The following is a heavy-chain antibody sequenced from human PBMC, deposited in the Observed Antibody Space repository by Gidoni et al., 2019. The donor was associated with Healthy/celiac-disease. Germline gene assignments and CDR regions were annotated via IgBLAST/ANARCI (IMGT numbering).Heavy chain of an antibody. Sequence: QVQLVQSGAEVKKPGSSVKVSCKASGGTFSSYTISWVRQAPGQGLEWMGRIIPILGIANYAQKFQGRVTITADKSTSTAYMELSSLRSEDTAVYYCARIGGGVDPPMGRYYYGMDVWGQGTTVTVSS. D-gene: IGHD3-16*01. J-gene: IGHJ6*02. CDR3: ARIGGGVDPPMGRYYYGMDV. CDR1: GGTFSSYT. V-gene: IGHV1-69*02. CDR2: IIPILGIA.